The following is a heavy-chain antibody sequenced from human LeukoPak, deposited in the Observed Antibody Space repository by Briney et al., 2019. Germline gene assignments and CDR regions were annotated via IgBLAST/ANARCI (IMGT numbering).Heavy chain of an antibody. CDR3: ARDRGCSGGSCYFS. J-gene: IGHJ4*02. CDR1: GYTFTSYG. D-gene: IGHD2-15*01. CDR2: INPNSGGT. V-gene: IGHV1-2*02. Sequence: ASVKVSCKASGYTFTSYGISWVRQAPGQGLEWMGWINPNSGGTNYAQKFQGRVTMTRDTSISTAYMELSSLRSDDTAVYYCARDRGCSGGSCYFSWGQGTLVTVSS.